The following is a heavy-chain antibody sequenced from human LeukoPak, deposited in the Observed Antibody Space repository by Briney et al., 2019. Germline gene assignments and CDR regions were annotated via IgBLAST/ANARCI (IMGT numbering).Heavy chain of an antibody. V-gene: IGHV5-51*01. J-gene: IGHJ5*02. CDR1: GYSFTSYW. D-gene: IGHD2-15*01. Sequence: GESLKISCKGSGYSFTSYWIGWVRQMPGKGLEWMGIIYPGDSDTRYSPSFQGQVTISADKSISTAYLQWSSLKASDTAMHYCARRGCSGGSCYFSWFDPWGQGTLVTVSS. CDR3: ARRGCSGGSCYFSWFDP. CDR2: IYPGDSDT.